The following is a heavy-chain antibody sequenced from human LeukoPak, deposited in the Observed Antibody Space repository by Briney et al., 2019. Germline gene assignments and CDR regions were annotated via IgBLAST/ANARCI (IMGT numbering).Heavy chain of an antibody. V-gene: IGHV3-23*01. CDR3: AKKSGTAAFDY. D-gene: IGHD3-10*01. Sequence: GGSLRLSCAASGYTYRSYVLTWVRQAPGKGLEWVSGISGSGSSTYYADSVKGRFTISRDNSKNTMYVQMNSLRAEDTAVYYCAKKSGTAAFDYWGQGILVTVSS. CDR2: ISGSGSST. CDR1: GYTYRSYV. J-gene: IGHJ4*02.